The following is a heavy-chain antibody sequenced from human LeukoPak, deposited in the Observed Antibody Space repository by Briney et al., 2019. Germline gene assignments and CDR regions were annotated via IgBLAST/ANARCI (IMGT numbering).Heavy chain of an antibody. Sequence: SETLSLTCTVSGGSISGYYWSWIRQPPGKGLGWIGDIYYSGSTNYSPSLKSRVTISVDTSKNQFSLRLSSVTAADTAVYYSARLASGSYGPLTPFDYWGQGTLVTVSS. CDR3: ARLASGSYGPLTPFDY. J-gene: IGHJ4*02. V-gene: IGHV4-59*08. D-gene: IGHD1-26*01. CDR1: GGSISGYY. CDR2: IYYSGST.